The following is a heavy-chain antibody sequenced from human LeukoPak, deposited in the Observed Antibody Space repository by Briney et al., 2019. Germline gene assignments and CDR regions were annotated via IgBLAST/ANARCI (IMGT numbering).Heavy chain of an antibody. CDR3: ARDTRFNIVVVVAASGMDV. Sequence: EGSLRLSCAASGFTFSSYPMHWVRQAPGLGLQWVAVISHDGSNRYYEDSVKGRFTISKDNSKNTLYLQMNSLRAEDTAVYYCARDTRFNIVVVVAASGMDVWGQGTTVTVSS. J-gene: IGHJ6*02. CDR1: GFTFSSYP. V-gene: IGHV3-30-3*01. CDR2: ISHDGSNR. D-gene: IGHD2-15*01.